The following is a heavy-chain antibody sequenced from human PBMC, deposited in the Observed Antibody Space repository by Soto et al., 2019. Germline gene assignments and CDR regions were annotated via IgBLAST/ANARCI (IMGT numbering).Heavy chain of an antibody. CDR1: GFTFSSYS. CDR3: ASRGVVAATLDY. V-gene: IGHV3-21*01. J-gene: IGHJ4*02. D-gene: IGHD2-15*01. Sequence: EVQLVESGGGLVKPGGSLRLSCAASGFTFSSYSMNWVRQAPGKGLEWVSSISSSSNYIYYADSVKGRFTISRDNAKNSLYLQMNSLRAEDTAVYYCASRGVVAATLDYWGQGTLVTVSS. CDR2: ISSSSNYI.